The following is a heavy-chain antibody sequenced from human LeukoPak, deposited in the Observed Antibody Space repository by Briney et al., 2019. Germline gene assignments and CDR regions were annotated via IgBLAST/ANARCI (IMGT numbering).Heavy chain of an antibody. CDR2: INHSGST. CDR1: GGSSSGYY. D-gene: IGHD6-19*01. J-gene: IGHJ4*02. Sequence: PSETLSLTCAVYGGSSSGYYWSWIRQPPGKGLEWIGEINHSGSTNYNPSLKSRVTISVDTSKNQFSLKLSSVTAADTAVYYCARGSEVYSSGWYRIDYWGQGTLVTVSS. V-gene: IGHV4-34*01. CDR3: ARGSEVYSSGWYRIDY.